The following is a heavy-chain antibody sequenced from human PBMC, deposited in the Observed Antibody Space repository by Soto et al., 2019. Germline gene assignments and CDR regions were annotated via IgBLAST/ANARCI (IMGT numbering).Heavy chain of an antibody. J-gene: IGHJ4*02. CDR1: GFSFSSSA. CDR2: ISYDGSQK. V-gene: IGHV3-30*04. D-gene: IGHD3-16*01. CDR3: AKDRGRWLKLGYFDY. Sequence: GGSLRLSCAASGFSFSSSAMHWVRQAPDKGLEWVAIISYDGSQKYYADSVKGRFTISRDNSKNTLSLQMNSLRAEDTAVYFCAKDRGRWLKLGYFDYWGQGTLVTVSS.